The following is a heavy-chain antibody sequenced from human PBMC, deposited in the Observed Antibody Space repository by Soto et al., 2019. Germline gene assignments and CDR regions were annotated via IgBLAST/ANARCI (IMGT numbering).Heavy chain of an antibody. V-gene: IGHV3-30*18. CDR1: GFTFSSYG. CDR3: AKDLLDSGWYWDFDY. CDR2: ISYDGSNK. Sequence: GGSLRLSCAASGFTFSSYGMHWVRQAPGKGLEWVAVISYDGSNKYYADSVKGRFTISRDNSKNTLYLQMNGLRAEDTAVYYCAKDLLDSGWYWDFDYWGQGTLVTVSS. D-gene: IGHD6-19*01. J-gene: IGHJ4*02.